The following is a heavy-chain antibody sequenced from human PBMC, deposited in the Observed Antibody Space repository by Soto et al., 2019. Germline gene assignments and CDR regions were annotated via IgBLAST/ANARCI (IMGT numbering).Heavy chain of an antibody. V-gene: IGHV3-21*06. D-gene: IGHD3-16*01. Sequence: GGSLRLSCAASGFMFSAYTMNWVRQAPGKGLEWLSSISDDSSYIDYADSLRGRFTVSRDNARNSLYLQIDSLGVEDTAVYYCATPYYFNHWGPGTPVTVSS. J-gene: IGHJ1*01. CDR1: GFMFSAYT. CDR2: ISDDSSYI. CDR3: ATPYYFNH.